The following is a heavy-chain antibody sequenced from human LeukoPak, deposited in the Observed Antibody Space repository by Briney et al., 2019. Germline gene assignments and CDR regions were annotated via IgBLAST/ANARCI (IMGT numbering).Heavy chain of an antibody. CDR1: GGSISSSLYY. CDR2: IYYRGYT. Sequence: SETLSLTCTVSGGSISSSLYYWGWIRQPPGKGLEWIGSIYYRGYTYYNPSLKSRITISVDTSKNQFSLKVSSVTAADTAVYYCARRLYYYYYYMDVWGKGTTVTISS. V-gene: IGHV4-39*01. J-gene: IGHJ6*03. CDR3: ARRLYYYYYYMDV.